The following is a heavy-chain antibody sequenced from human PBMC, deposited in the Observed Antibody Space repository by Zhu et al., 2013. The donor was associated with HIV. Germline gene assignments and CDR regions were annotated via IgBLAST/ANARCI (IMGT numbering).Heavy chain of an antibody. CDR2: INPNSGGT. D-gene: IGHD6-13*01. Sequence: QVQLVQSGAEVKKPGASVKVSCKASGYTFTGYYMHWVRQAPGQGLEWMGWINPNSGGTNYAQKFQGRVTMTRDTSTSTVYMELSSLRSEDTAVYYCARGGYSTFRYYYMDVWGKGTTVTVSS. CDR1: GYTFTGYY. V-gene: IGHV1-2*02. J-gene: IGHJ6*03. CDR3: ARGGYSTFRYYYMDV.